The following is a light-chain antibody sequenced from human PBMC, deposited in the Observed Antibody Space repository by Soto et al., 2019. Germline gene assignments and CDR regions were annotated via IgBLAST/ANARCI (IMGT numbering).Light chain of an antibody. V-gene: IGKV1-5*01. CDR3: QQYKSDSPT. CDR2: DAS. CDR1: QSISSW. J-gene: IGKJ1*01. Sequence: DIQMTQSPSTLSASVGDRVTITCRASQSISSWLAWYQQKPGKAPKLLIYDASSLESGVPSRFSGSGSGTEFTLTISSLQPDDFATYYCQQYKSDSPTFGQGTKVE.